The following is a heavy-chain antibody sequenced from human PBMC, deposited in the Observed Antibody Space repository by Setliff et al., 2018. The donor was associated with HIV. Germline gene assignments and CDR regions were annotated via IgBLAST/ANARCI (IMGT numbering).Heavy chain of an antibody. CDR1: GGTISSYT. J-gene: IGHJ4*02. CDR2: IIPIVGRV. V-gene: IGHV1-69*10. D-gene: IGHD6-19*01. CDR3: ARATTRSYNSV. Sequence: GASVKVSCKASGGTISSYTVSWVRQAPGQGLEWMGGIIPIVGRVNYAQKFEARLTITADTSTNTAYMELSNLGSEDTAIYYCARATTRSYNSVWGQGTPVTVSS.